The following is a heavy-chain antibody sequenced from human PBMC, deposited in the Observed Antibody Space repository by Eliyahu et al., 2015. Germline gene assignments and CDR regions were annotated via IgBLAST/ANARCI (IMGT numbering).Heavy chain of an antibody. J-gene: IGHJ4*02. CDR3: ARDPVYYYDSSGYLD. D-gene: IGHD3-22*01. Sequence: QVQLQESGPGLVKPSETLSLXCTVXGGSISSYYWSWIRQPAGKGLEWIGRIYTSGSTNYNPSLKSRVTMSVDTSKNQFSLKLSSVTAADTAVYYCARDPVYYYDSSGYLDWGQGTLVTVSS. CDR2: IYTSGST. V-gene: IGHV4-4*07. CDR1: GGSISSYY.